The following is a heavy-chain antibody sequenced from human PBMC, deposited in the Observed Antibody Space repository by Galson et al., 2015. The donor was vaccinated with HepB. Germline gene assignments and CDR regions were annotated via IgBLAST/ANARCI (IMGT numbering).Heavy chain of an antibody. CDR1: GYTFTSYG. V-gene: IGHV1-18*01. CDR2: ISAYNGNT. Sequence: QSGAEVKKPGTSVKVSCKASGYTFTSYGISWVRQAPGQGLEWMGWISAYNGNTNYAQKLQGRVTMTTDTSTSTAYMELRSLRSDDTAVYYCAVGRNDYGDDYTRDWGQGTLVTVSS. CDR3: AVGRNDYGDDYTRD. J-gene: IGHJ4*02. D-gene: IGHD4-17*01.